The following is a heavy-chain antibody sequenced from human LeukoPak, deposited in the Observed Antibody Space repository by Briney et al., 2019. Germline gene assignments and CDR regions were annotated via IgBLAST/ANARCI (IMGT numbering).Heavy chain of an antibody. V-gene: IGHV1-69*13. CDR2: IIPIFGTA. D-gene: IGHD6-13*01. CDR1: GGTFSSYA. Sequence: GASVKVSCKASGGTFSSYAISWVRQAPGQGLEWMGGIIPIFGTANYAQKFQGRVTITADESMSTAYMELSSLRSEDTAVYYCARDGHSRSWYFDYWGQGTLVTVSS. CDR3: ARDGHSRSWYFDY. J-gene: IGHJ4*02.